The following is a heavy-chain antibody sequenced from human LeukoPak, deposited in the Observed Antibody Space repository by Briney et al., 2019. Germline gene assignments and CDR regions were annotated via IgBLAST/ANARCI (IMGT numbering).Heavy chain of an antibody. V-gene: IGHV3-33*06. Sequence: GGSLRLSCRVSGLIVSREWMHWVRQAPGKGLEWVAVIWYDGSNKYYADSVKGRFTISRDNSKNTLYLQMNSLRAEDTAVYYCAKTLHYNWNDLDYWGQGTLVTVSS. CDR1: GLIVSREW. CDR3: AKTLHYNWNDLDY. J-gene: IGHJ4*02. D-gene: IGHD1-20*01. CDR2: IWYDGSNK.